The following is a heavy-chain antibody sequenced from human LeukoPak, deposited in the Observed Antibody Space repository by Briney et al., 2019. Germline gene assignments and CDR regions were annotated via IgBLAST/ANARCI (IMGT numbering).Heavy chain of an antibody. CDR1: GYTFTGYY. J-gene: IGHJ6*02. D-gene: IGHD4-17*01. Sequence: ASVKVSCKASGYTFTGYYMHWVRQAPGQGLEWMGWINPNSGGTNYAQKFQGRVTMTRDTSTSTVYMELSSLRSEDTAVYYCARDPLLSTVTYYYGMDVWGQGTTVTVSS. V-gene: IGHV1-2*02. CDR3: ARDPLLSTVTYYYGMDV. CDR2: INPNSGGT.